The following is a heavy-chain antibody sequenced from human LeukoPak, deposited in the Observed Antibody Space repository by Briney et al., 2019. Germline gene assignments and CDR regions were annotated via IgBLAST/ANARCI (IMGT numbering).Heavy chain of an antibody. CDR3: ARSMRGMGATTGDFDY. V-gene: IGHV1-18*01. Sequence: ASVKVSCKASGYTFTSYGTRRGRQAPGQGIEEMGWISTYNGNTNNAQQIQRRVTMTTDPSTSTDYMELRSLRSDDTAVYYCARSMRGMGATTGDFDYWGQGTLVTVSS. J-gene: IGHJ4*02. CDR1: GYTFTSYG. CDR2: ISTYNGNT. D-gene: IGHD1-26*01.